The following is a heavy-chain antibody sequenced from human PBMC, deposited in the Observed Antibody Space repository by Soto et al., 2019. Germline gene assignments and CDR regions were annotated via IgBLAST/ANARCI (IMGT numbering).Heavy chain of an antibody. V-gene: IGHV3-74*01. J-gene: IGHJ6*02. CDR3: GRDRAYAIDG. CDR2: INSDGSST. Sequence: EVQLVESGGGLVQPGGSLRLSCAASGFTFSSSWMHWVRQVPGKGLVWVSHINSDGSSTNYADSVKGRFTISRDNAKNTLYLQLNSLRAEDTAVYCCGRDRAYAIDGWGQGTTVTVSS. CDR1: GFTFSSSW.